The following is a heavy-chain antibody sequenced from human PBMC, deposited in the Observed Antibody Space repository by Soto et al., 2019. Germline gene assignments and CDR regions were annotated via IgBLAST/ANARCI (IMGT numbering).Heavy chain of an antibody. CDR2: IYYSGST. CDR1: GGSISSGGYY. Sequence: TLSLTCTVSGGSISSGGYYWSWIRQHPGKGLEWIGYIYYSGSTYYNPSLKSRVTISVDTSKNQFSLKLSSVTAADTAVYYCARDLLTYSSSFDPSYYFDYWGQGTLVTVSS. CDR3: ARDLLTYSSSFDPSYYFDY. D-gene: IGHD6-6*01. V-gene: IGHV4-31*03. J-gene: IGHJ4*02.